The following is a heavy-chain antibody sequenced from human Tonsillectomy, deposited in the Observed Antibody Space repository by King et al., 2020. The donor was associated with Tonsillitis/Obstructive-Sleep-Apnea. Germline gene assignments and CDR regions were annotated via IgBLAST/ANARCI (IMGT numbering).Heavy chain of an antibody. CDR3: ARGRYETFEREQWLVISGFDY. Sequence: VQLQQWGAGLLKPSETLSLTCAVYGGSFSGYYWSWIRQPPGKGLEWIGEINHSGSTNYNPSLKSRVTISVDTSKNQFSLKLSSVTAADTAVYYCARGRYETFEREQWLVISGFDYWGQGTLVTVSS. V-gene: IGHV4-34*01. CDR2: INHSGST. CDR1: GGSFSGYY. D-gene: IGHD6-19*01. J-gene: IGHJ4*02.